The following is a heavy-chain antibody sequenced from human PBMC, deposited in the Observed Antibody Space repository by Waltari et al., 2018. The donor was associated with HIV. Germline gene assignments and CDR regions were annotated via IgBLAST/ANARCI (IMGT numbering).Heavy chain of an antibody. D-gene: IGHD1-26*01. V-gene: IGHV4-59*01. J-gene: IGHJ4*02. CDR2: IYYSGST. CDR1: GGSISSYH. CDR3: ARAVVGATSPFDY. Sequence: QVQLQESGPGLVKPSETLPLTCTVSGGSISSYHWTWIRQPPGKGLEWIGYIYYSGSTNYNPSLKSRVTISVDTSKNQFSLKLSSVTAADTAVYYCARAVVGATSPFDYWGQGTLVTVSS.